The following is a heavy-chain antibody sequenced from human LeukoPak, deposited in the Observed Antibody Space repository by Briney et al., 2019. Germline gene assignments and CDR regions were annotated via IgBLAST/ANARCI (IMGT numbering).Heavy chain of an antibody. CDR3: AKDGRQQPVRSYYYYGMDV. Sequence: GGSLRLSCAASVFTFSSYGMHWVRQAPGKGLEWVAVISYDGSNKYYADSVKGRFTISRDNSKNTLYLQMNSLRAEDTAVYYCAKDGRQQPVRSYYYYGMDVWGQGTTVTVSS. CDR2: ISYDGSNK. D-gene: IGHD6-13*01. CDR1: VFTFSSYG. V-gene: IGHV3-30*18. J-gene: IGHJ6*02.